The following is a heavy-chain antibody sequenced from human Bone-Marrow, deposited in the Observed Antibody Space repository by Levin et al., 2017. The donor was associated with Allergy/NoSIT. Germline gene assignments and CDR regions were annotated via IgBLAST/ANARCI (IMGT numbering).Heavy chain of an antibody. D-gene: IGHD6-13*01. J-gene: IGHJ1*01. CDR1: GFTFDDYA. CDR3: ARSCGGIAAAWGFQH. CDR2: ISWNSGSI. V-gene: IGHV3-9*01. Sequence: GGSLRLSCAASGFTFDDYAMHWVRQAPGKGLEWVSGISWNSGSIGYADSVKGRFTISRDNAKNSLYLQMNSLRAEDTALYYCARSCGGIAAAWGFQHWGQGTLVTVSS.